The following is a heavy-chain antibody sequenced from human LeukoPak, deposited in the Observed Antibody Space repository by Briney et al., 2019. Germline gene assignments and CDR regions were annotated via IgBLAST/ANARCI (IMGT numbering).Heavy chain of an antibody. CDR2: RNQNSGNT. V-gene: IGHV1-8*01. CDR3: ARGVVPAAIDYYYYYMAV. CDR1: VYTFSSYD. J-gene: IGHJ6*03. D-gene: IGHD2-2*01. Sequence: ASVTLSFKSPVYTFSSYDNNWVRQATGQGLEWRGRRNQNSGNTGYARKFQGRVTMTRNNSISTAYMELSSLRSEDTAVYCCARGVVPAAIDYYYYYMAVWGKGTTVTVSS.